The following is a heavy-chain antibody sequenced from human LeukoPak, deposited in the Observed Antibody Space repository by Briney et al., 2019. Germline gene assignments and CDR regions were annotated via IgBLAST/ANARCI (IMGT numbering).Heavy chain of an antibody. V-gene: IGHV4-39*02. J-gene: IGHJ4*02. CDR2: IYYTGST. Sequence: MASETLSLTCTVPGDSIYTSTYYWAWIRQPPGKGLEWIGSIYYTGSTYFNPSLKSRVTISVDTSKNQFSLKLSFVTAADTAVYYCAGEKSGSYSPYWGQGTLVTVSS. D-gene: IGHD1-26*01. CDR1: GDSIYTSTYY. CDR3: AGEKSGSYSPY.